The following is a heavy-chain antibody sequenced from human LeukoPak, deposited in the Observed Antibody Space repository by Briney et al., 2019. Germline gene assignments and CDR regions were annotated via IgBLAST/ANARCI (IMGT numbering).Heavy chain of an antibody. J-gene: IGHJ4*02. Sequence: GGSLRLSCAASGFTFSSYVMHWVRQAPGKGLEWVAIISYDGSNEYYADSVKGRFTISRDNSKNTVYLQMNSLRTEDTAVYYCAKVGGAAVADYWGQGTLVTVSS. CDR2: ISYDGSNE. CDR3: AKVGGAAVADY. CDR1: GFTFSSYV. V-gene: IGHV3-30*04. D-gene: IGHD6-19*01.